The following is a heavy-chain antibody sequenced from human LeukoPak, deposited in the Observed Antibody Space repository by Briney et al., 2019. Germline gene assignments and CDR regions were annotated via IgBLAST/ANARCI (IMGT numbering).Heavy chain of an antibody. D-gene: IGHD3-22*01. V-gene: IGHV1-18*01. CDR2: ISAYNGNT. Sequence: ASVKVSCKASGYTFTSYGISWVRQAPGQGLEWMEWISAYNGNTNYAQKLQGRVTMTTDTSTSTAYMELRSLRSDDTAVYYCARNYYDSSGYPWYYFDYWGQGTLVTVSS. J-gene: IGHJ4*02. CDR1: GYTFTSYG. CDR3: ARNYYDSSGYPWYYFDY.